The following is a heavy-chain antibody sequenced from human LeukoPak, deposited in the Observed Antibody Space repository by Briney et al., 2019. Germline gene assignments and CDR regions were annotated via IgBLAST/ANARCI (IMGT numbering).Heavy chain of an antibody. Sequence: ASVKVSCKASGYTFTSYGISWVRHAPGQGLEWMGWISAYNGNTNYAQKLQGRVTMTTDTSTSTAYMELRSLRSDDTAVYYCARVVVPAAMPDYFDYWGQGTLVTVSS. J-gene: IGHJ4*02. V-gene: IGHV1-18*01. D-gene: IGHD2-2*01. CDR2: ISAYNGNT. CDR1: GYTFTSYG. CDR3: ARVVVPAAMPDYFDY.